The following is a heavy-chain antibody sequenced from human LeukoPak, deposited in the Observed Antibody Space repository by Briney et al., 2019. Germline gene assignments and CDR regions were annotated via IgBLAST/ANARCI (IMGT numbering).Heavy chain of an antibody. CDR2: VKGDGSGI. D-gene: IGHD7-27*01. J-gene: IGHJ4*02. CDR3: ARDYWGSGGY. Sequence: QAGGSLRLSCAASGFSFSDYWMLWVRQAPGKGLLWVSRVKGDGSGITYADSVKGRFTISRDNAKNTLYLQMNSLRVEDTAVYYCARDYWGSGGYWGQGTLVTVSS. CDR1: GFSFSDYW. V-gene: IGHV3-74*01.